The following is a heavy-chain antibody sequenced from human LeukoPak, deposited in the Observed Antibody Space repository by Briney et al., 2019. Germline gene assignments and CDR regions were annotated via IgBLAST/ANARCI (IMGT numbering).Heavy chain of an antibody. V-gene: IGHV3-7*05. D-gene: IGHD5-12*01. CDR1: GFTFSSYW. CDR2: IKEDGSQK. Sequence: GGSLRLSCAASGFTFSSYWMSWVRQAPGQGLEWVAIIKEDGSQKYYVDSVKGRFTVSRDNAKNSLYLHMNSLRAEDTAVYYCARDRYSGYDLFDYWGQGTLVTVSS. CDR3: ARDRYSGYDLFDY. J-gene: IGHJ4*02.